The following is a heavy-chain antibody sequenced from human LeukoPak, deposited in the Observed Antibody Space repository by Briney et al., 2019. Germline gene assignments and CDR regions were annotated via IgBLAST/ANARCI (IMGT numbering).Heavy chain of an antibody. CDR1: GFTFSSFG. D-gene: IGHD1-26*01. CDR3: AKDDPTGRYL. CDR2: IHNYETTE. J-gene: IGHJ4*02. Sequence: GGSLRLSCTASGFTFSSFGMHWVRQTPGKGLEWVAFIHNYETTEYYADSVKGRFTISRDNSKNTVYLQMNSLRVEDTAVYYCAKDDPTGRYLWGQGTLVTVSS. V-gene: IGHV3-30*02.